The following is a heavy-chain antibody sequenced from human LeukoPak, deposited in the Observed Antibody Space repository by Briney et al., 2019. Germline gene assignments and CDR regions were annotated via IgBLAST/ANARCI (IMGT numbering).Heavy chain of an antibody. CDR2: ISSSSSYI. CDR1: GFTFSSYS. D-gene: IGHD2-2*01. Sequence: GGSLRLSXAASGFTFSSYSMNWVRRAPGKGLEWVSSISSSSSYIYYADSVKGRFTISRDNAKNSLYLQMNSLRAEDTAVYYCARDRIVVVPAAILGWFDPWGQGTLVTVSS. V-gene: IGHV3-21*01. J-gene: IGHJ5*02. CDR3: ARDRIVVVPAAILGWFDP.